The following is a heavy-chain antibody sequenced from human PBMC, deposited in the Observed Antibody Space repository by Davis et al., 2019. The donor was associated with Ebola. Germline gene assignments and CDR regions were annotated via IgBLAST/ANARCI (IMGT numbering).Heavy chain of an antibody. Sequence: GGSLRLSCAASGFTSDDYGMSWVRQAPGKGLEWASAISDSGDSTYYADSVKDRFANSRDNSKNTVYLQMNGLRAEDTAVYYCARARGSGWYIDYWGQGTLVTVSS. D-gene: IGHD6-19*01. CDR3: ARARGSGWYIDY. CDR2: ISDSGDST. V-gene: IGHV3-23*01. CDR1: GFTSDDYG. J-gene: IGHJ4*02.